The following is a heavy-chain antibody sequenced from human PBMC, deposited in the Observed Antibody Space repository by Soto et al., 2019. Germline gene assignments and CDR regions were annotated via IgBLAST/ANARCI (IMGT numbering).Heavy chain of an antibody. D-gene: IGHD3-3*01. J-gene: IGHJ6*02. CDR1: GYTFTIYG. V-gene: IGHV1-18*01. Sequence: ASVKVSCKASGYTFTIYGISWVRQAPGQGLEWMGWISAYNGNTNYAQKLQGRVTMTTDTSTSTAYMELRSLRSDDTAVYYCARDQYYDFWSGYIDYYYYGMDVWGQGTTVTSP. CDR3: ARDQYYDFWSGYIDYYYYGMDV. CDR2: ISAYNGNT.